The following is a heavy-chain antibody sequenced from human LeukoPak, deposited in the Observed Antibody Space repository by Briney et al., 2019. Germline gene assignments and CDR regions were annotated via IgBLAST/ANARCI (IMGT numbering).Heavy chain of an antibody. CDR3: ARDSGSYWIPILDY. V-gene: IGHV1-2*02. CDR2: INPNSGGT. Sequence: GASVKVSCKASGYTFTGYYMHWVRQAPGQGLEWMGWINPNSGGTNYAQKFQGRVTMTRDTSISTAYMELSRLRSDDTAVYYCARDSGSYWIPILDYWGQGTLVTVSS. D-gene: IGHD1-26*01. CDR1: GYTFTGYY. J-gene: IGHJ4*02.